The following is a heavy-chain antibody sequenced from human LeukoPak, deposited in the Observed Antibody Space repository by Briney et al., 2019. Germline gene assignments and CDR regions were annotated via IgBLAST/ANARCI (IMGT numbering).Heavy chain of an antibody. Sequence: SETLSLTCTVSGGSISIYYWSWIRQPPGKGLEWIGYIYYSGSTNYNPSLKSRVTISVDTSKNQVSLKVSSVTAADTAVYYCARSFFSGDYMDVWGKGTTVTVSS. CDR2: IYYSGST. J-gene: IGHJ6*03. CDR3: ARSFFSGDYMDV. D-gene: IGHD1-26*01. CDR1: GGSISIYY. V-gene: IGHV4-59*01.